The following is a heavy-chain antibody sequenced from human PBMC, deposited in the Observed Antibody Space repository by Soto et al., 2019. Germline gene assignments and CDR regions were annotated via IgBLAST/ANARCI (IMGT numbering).Heavy chain of an antibody. D-gene: IGHD2-2*01. CDR3: AKGGPDCASTTCYLLVAFDI. J-gene: IGHJ3*02. V-gene: IGHV3-30*18. Sequence: QVQLVQSGGGVVQPGRSLRVSCAASGFTFSSYVTHWVRQAPGKGLEWVAVISHDGNNKYYADSVKGRFTISRDNSKNTLYLQMNSLTTEDTAVYYCAKGGPDCASTTCYLLVAFDIWGQGTMVTVSS. CDR2: ISHDGNNK. CDR1: GFTFSSYV.